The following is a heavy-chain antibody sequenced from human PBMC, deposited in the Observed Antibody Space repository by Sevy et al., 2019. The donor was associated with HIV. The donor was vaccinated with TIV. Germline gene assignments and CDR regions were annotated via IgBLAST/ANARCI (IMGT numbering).Heavy chain of an antibody. Sequence: ASVKVSCKASGGTFSSYAISWVRQAPGQGLEWMGGIIPIFGTANYAQKFQGRVTITADKSTSTAYMELSSLRSEDTAVYYCARAKDTGGNLIPFDYWGQGTLVTVSS. D-gene: IGHD2-8*02. CDR1: GGTFSSYA. V-gene: IGHV1-69*06. J-gene: IGHJ4*02. CDR3: ARAKDTGGNLIPFDY. CDR2: IIPIFGTA.